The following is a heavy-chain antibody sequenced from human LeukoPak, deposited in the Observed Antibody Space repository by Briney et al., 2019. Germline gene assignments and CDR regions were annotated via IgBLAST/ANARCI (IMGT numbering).Heavy chain of an antibody. CDR2: IYPGDSDT. CDR3: ARIKYCSSTRCYGLGDV. D-gene: IGHD2-2*01. V-gene: IGHV5-51*01. CDR1: GYSFTSYW. Sequence: GESLKISCKGSGYSFTSYWIGWVRQMPGKGLEWVGIIYPGDSDTRYSPSFQGQVTISADKSISTAYLQWSSLKASDTAMYYCARIKYCSSTRCYGLGDVWGQGTTVTVSS. J-gene: IGHJ6*02.